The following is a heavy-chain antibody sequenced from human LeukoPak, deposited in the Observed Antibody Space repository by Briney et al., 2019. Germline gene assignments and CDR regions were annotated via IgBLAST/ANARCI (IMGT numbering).Heavy chain of an antibody. J-gene: IGHJ3*02. Sequence: GGSRTLYCAASGFTFSRYEMNWVRKTTGKALEGVLYISSRGSAIYYADSVKGRFTISRDNAKNSLYLQMNSLRADDTAVYYCARGGHDPGIPFDIWGQGTMVTVSS. CDR3: ARGGHDPGIPFDI. D-gene: IGHD1-1*01. V-gene: IGHV3-48*03. CDR2: ISSRGSAI. CDR1: GFTFSRYE.